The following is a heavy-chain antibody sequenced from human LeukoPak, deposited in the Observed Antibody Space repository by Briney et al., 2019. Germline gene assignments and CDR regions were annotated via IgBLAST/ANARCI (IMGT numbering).Heavy chain of an antibody. J-gene: IGHJ5*02. CDR2: IYYSGST. CDR3: ARDRGNWGFDP. Sequence: SQTLSLTCTVSGGSISSGGYCWSWIRQHPGKGLEWIGYIYYSGSTYYNPSLKSRVTISVDTSKNQFSLKLSSVTAADTAVYYCARDRGNWGFDPWGQGTLVTVSS. D-gene: IGHD7-27*01. V-gene: IGHV4-31*03. CDR1: GGSISSGGYC.